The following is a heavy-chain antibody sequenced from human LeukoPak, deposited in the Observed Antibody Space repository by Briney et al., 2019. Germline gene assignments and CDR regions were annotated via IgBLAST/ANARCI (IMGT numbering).Heavy chain of an antibody. CDR2: INHSGST. CDR3: AREEDFDY. J-gene: IGHJ4*02. Sequence: PSGTLSLTCAVYGGSFSGYCWSWIRQPPGEGLEWIGEINHSGSTNYNPSLKSRVTISVDTSKNQFSLKLSSVTAADTAVYYCAREEDFDYWGQGTLVTVSS. CDR1: GGSFSGYC. V-gene: IGHV4-34*01.